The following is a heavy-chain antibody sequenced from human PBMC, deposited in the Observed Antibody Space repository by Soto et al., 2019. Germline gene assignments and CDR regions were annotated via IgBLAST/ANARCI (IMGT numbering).Heavy chain of an antibody. CDR2: IYHSGST. Sequence: SETLSLTCAVSGGSISSGGYSWSWIRQPPGKGLEWIGYIYHSGSTYYNPSLKSRVTISVDRSKNQFSLKLSSVTAADTAVYYCATDYYDSSGYSHFDYWGQGTLVTVSS. V-gene: IGHV4-30-2*01. J-gene: IGHJ4*02. D-gene: IGHD3-22*01. CDR3: ATDYYDSSGYSHFDY. CDR1: GGSISSGGYS.